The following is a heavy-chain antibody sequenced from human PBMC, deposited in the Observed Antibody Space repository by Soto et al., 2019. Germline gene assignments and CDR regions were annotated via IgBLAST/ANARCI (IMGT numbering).Heavy chain of an antibody. D-gene: IGHD6-19*01. J-gene: IGHJ6*02. V-gene: IGHV3-33*01. CDR1: GFPFWHYG. CDR3: ARDRDGGWFHMDV. CDR2: IWSDGTKE. Sequence: QVQLVESGGGVVQPGRSLRLSCVGSGFPFWHYGMHWVRQAPGKGLEWVAVIWSDGTKESYADFVKGRFAISRDNFKDTLYLQMNSRRAEDTAVYYCARDRDGGWFHMDVWGQGTTVTVSS.